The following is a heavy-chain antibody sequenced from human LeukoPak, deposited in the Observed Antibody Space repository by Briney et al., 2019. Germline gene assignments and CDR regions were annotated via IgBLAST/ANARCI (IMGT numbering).Heavy chain of an antibody. CDR3: AREPSRSAYFDY. J-gene: IGHJ4*02. D-gene: IGHD3-22*01. CDR2: ISYDGSNK. V-gene: IGHV3-30-3*01. CDR1: SVTFSSYT. Sequence: GGSLRLSCAASSVTFSSYTMHWVRQAPGKGLEWVALISYDGSNKYYADSVKGRFTISRDNSKNTLYLQMNSLRAEDTAMNYCAREPSRSAYFDYWGQGTLVTVSS.